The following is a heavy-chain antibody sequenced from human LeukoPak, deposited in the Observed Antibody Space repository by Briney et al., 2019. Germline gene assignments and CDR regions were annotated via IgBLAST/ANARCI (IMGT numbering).Heavy chain of an antibody. Sequence: SQTLSLTCAVSGGSISSGGYCCSWIRQPPGKGLEWIGYIYHSGSTYYNPSLKRRVTISVDRSQNQFSLKLSSVTAADTAVYYCARDTTYYYDSSGYYYSAYFDYWDQGTLVTVSS. D-gene: IGHD3-22*01. V-gene: IGHV4-30-2*01. CDR3: ARDTTYYYDSSGYYYSAYFDY. CDR1: GGSISSGGYC. J-gene: IGHJ4*02. CDR2: IYHSGST.